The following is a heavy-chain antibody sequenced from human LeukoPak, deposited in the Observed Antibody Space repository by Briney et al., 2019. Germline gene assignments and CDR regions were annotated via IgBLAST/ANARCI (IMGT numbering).Heavy chain of an antibody. CDR1: GGSFSGYY. D-gene: IGHD6-13*01. CDR3: ARSIIGAAAGTPFFDY. Sequence: ASETLSLTCAVYGGSFSGYYWSWIRQPPREGLEWIGEINHIGSTNYNPSLKSRVTISVDTSKNPFSLKLSSVTAADTAVYYCARSIIGAAAGTPFFDYWGQGTLVTVSS. V-gene: IGHV4-34*01. CDR2: INHIGST. J-gene: IGHJ4*02.